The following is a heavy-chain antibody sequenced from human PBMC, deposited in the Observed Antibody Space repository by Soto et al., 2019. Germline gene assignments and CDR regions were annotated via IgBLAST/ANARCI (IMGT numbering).Heavy chain of an antibody. CDR2: IYYSGST. J-gene: IGHJ5*02. D-gene: IGHD2-2*01. Sequence: SETLSLTCTVSGGSISSSSYYWGWIRQPPGKGLEWIGSIYYSGSTYYNPSLKSRVTISVDTSKNQFSLKLSSVTAADTAVYYCARHRTDDIVVVPAAYRPTDPALNWFDPWGQGTLVTVSS. V-gene: IGHV4-39*01. CDR3: ARHRTDDIVVVPAAYRPTDPALNWFDP. CDR1: GGSISSSSYY.